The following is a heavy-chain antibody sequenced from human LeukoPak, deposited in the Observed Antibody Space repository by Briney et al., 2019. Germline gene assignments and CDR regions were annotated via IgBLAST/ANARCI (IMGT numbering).Heavy chain of an antibody. CDR2: ISYDGSNK. CDR3: ARGGDSPDAFDI. CDR1: GFTFSSYA. V-gene: IGHV3-30-3*01. D-gene: IGHD6-13*01. Sequence: QPGGSLRLSCAAPGFTFSSYAMHWVRQAPGKGLEWVAVISYDGSNKYYADSVKGRFTISRDNSKNTLYLQMNSLRAEDTAVYYCARGGDSPDAFDIWGQGTMVTVSS. J-gene: IGHJ3*02.